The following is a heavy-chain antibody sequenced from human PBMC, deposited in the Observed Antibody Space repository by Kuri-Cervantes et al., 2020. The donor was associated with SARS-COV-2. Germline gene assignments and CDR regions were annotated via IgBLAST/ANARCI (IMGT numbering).Heavy chain of an antibody. J-gene: IGHJ4*02. CDR3: AKSTRGYSSHLLDS. Sequence: GESLKISCAASGFTFSSYGMHWVRQAPGKGLEWVAVIWYDGSNKYYADSVKGRFTISRDNSKNTLYLQMNSLRAEDTAVYYCAKSTRGYSSHLLDSWGLGALVTVSS. CDR1: GFTFSSYG. V-gene: IGHV3-33*06. D-gene: IGHD2-21*01. CDR2: IWYDGSNK.